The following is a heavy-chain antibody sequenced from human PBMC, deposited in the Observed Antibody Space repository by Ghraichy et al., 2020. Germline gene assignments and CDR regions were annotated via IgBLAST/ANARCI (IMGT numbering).Heavy chain of an antibody. CDR3: AKDPGFNEKKANWFDP. V-gene: IGHV3-30*02. J-gene: IGHJ5*02. CDR1: GFTFSSYG. CDR2: IRYDGNNK. Sequence: LSLTCVASGFTFSSYGMHWVRQAPGKGLEWVAFIRYDGNNKFYGDSVKGRFTISRDDSKNTLYLQMNSLRTEDTAVYYCAKDPGFNEKKANWFDPWDQGTLVTVSS.